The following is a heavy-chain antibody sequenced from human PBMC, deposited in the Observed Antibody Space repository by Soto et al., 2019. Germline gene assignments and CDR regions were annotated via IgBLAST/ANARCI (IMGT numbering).Heavy chain of an antibody. CDR1: GFTFSTYG. CDR3: AKAVSGYDLDAFDM. D-gene: IGHD5-12*01. Sequence: GGSLRLSCAASGFTFSTYGMNWVRQAPGKGLEWVSAVSGSGGSTYYTDSVKGRFTISRDNSKNTLYLQMNSLRAGDTAIYYCAKAVSGYDLDAFDMWGQGTMVTVSS. V-gene: IGHV3-23*01. CDR2: VSGSGGST. J-gene: IGHJ3*02.